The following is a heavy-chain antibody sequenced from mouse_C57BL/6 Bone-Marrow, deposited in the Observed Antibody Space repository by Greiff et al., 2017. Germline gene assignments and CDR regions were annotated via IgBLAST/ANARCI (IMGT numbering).Heavy chain of an antibody. V-gene: IGHV1-64*01. J-gene: IGHJ3*01. CDR1: GYTFTSYW. CDR3: AREDDYEEDWCAY. CDR2: IHPNSGST. Sequence: QVQLQQPGAELVKPGASVKLSCKASGYTFTSYWMHWVKQRPGQGLEWIGMIHPNSGSTNYNEKFKSKATLTVDKSSSTAYMQLSSLTSEDSAVYYCAREDDYEEDWCAYWGQGTLVTVSA. D-gene: IGHD2-4*01.